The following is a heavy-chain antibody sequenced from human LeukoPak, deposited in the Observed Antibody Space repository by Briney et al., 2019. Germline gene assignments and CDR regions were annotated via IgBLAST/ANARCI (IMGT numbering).Heavy chain of an antibody. CDR2: IYASGTT. Sequence: SETLSLTCTVSGGAISSGSYYWSWIRQSAGKGLEWIGRIYASGTTNSNPSLKSRVTISVDTSKNQFSLKLSSVTAADTAVYYCARGSVLLWFGELFFQGAFDIWGQGTMVTVSS. D-gene: IGHD3-10*01. V-gene: IGHV4-61*02. J-gene: IGHJ3*02. CDR3: ARGSVLLWFGELFFQGAFDI. CDR1: GGAISSGSYY.